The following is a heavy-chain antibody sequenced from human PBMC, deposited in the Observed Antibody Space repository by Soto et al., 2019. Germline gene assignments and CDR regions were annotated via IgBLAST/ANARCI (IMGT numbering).Heavy chain of an antibody. D-gene: IGHD6-13*01. J-gene: IGHJ6*02. V-gene: IGHV1-8*01. CDR2: MNPNSGNT. CDR1: GYTFTSYD. Sequence: ASVKVSCKASGYTFTSYDINWVRQATGQGLEWMGWMNPNSGNTGYAQKFQGRVTMTRNTPISTAYMELSSLRSEDTAVYYCARGRMYSSSWYDFRGYYYGMDVWGQGTTVTVSS. CDR3: ARGRMYSSSWYDFRGYYYGMDV.